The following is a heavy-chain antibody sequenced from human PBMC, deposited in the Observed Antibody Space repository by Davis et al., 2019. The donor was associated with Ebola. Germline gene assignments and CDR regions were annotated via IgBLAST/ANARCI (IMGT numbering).Heavy chain of an antibody. CDR3: ARGVSRGSSWYSYYYYYMDV. V-gene: IGHV4-59*01. Sequence: SETLSLTCAVYGGSFSGYYWSWIRQPAGKGLEWIGYIYYTGSTNYNSSIKSRVTITLNTSKNQFSLRLSSVTAADTAIYYCARGVSRGSSWYSYYYYYMDVWGKGTTVTVSS. CDR2: IYYTGST. D-gene: IGHD6-13*01. J-gene: IGHJ6*03. CDR1: GGSFSGYY.